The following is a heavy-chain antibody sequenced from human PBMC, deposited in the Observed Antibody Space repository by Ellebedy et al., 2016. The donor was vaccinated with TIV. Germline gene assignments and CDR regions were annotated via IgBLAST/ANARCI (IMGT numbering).Heavy chain of an antibody. D-gene: IGHD6-13*01. J-gene: IGHJ2*01. CDR2: ISSSGTTI. Sequence: GESLKISCEASGFSFDIYSMHWVRQAPGKGLEWVSYISSSGTTIYNADSVKGRFTISRDNAKNSLYLQMNSLRAEDTAVYYCASCIAAAPLEVWYFDLWGRGTLVTVSS. CDR1: GFSFDIYS. V-gene: IGHV3-48*04. CDR3: ASCIAAAPLEVWYFDL.